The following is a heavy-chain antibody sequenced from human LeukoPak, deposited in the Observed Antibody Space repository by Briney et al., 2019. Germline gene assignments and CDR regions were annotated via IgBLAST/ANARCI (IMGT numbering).Heavy chain of an antibody. CDR1: GFTFSSYG. Sequence: GRSLRLSCAASGFTFSSYGMHWVRQAPGKGLEWVAVIWYDGSNKYYADYVKGRFTISRDNSKNTLYLQMNSLRAEDTAVYYCARDPQYCSGGSCYHSLLDWGQGTLVTVSS. CDR3: ARDPQYCSGGSCYHSLLD. V-gene: IGHV3-33*08. CDR2: IWYDGSNK. D-gene: IGHD2-15*01. J-gene: IGHJ4*02.